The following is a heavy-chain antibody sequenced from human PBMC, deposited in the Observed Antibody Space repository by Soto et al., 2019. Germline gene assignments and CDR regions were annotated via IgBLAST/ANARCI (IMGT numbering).Heavy chain of an antibody. D-gene: IGHD2-2*01. CDR3: ARDGTDCSSTSCYLFAWFDP. Sequence: GGSLRLSCTASGFTFGSYSMNWVRQAPGKGLEWVSSISSSSSYIYYADSVKGRFTISRDNAKNSLYLQMNSLRAEDTAVYYCARDGTDCSSTSCYLFAWFDPWGQGTLVTVSS. J-gene: IGHJ5*02. V-gene: IGHV3-21*01. CDR2: ISSSSSYI. CDR1: GFTFGSYS.